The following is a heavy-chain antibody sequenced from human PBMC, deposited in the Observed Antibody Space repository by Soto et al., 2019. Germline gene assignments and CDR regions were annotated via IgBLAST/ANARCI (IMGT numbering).Heavy chain of an antibody. Sequence: PGGSLRLSCAASGFTFSSYAMHWVRQAPGKGLEWVAVISYDGSNKYYADSVKGRFTISRDNSKNTLYLQMNSLRAEDTAVYYCARDRASGSAAAGTCFDYWGQGTLVTVSS. CDR1: GFTFSSYA. V-gene: IGHV3-30-3*01. J-gene: IGHJ4*02. D-gene: IGHD6-13*01. CDR2: ISYDGSNK. CDR3: ARDRASGSAAAGTCFDY.